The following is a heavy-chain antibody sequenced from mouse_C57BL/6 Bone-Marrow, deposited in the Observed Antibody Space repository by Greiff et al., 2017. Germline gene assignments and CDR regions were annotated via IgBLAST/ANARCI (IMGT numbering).Heavy chain of an antibody. Sequence: VQLQQSGAELVRPGASVTLSCKASGYTFTDYAMHWVKQTPVHGLEWIGAIYPGTGGTAYNQKFKGKAILTADKSSSTAYMELRSLTSEDSAVYFWTRDDVCDGFAYWGQGTTVTVSA. CDR1: GYTFTDYA. V-gene: IGHV1-15*01. CDR3: TRDDVCDGFAY. D-gene: IGHD2-12*01. J-gene: IGHJ3*01. CDR2: IYPGTGGT.